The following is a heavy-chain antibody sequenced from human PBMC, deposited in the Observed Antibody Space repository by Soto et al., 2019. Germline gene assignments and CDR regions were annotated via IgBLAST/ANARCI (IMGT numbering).Heavy chain of an antibody. Sequence: QMQLVQSGPEVKKPGTSVKVSCKASGFTFTSSAVQWVRQARGQRIEWIGWIVVGSGNTNYAQNFQERVTITRDMSTSTAYMELSRLRCVDPAVYYCAANYDSSRNLDYWGQGTLVTVSS. CDR3: AANYDSSRNLDY. D-gene: IGHD3-22*01. CDR2: IVVGSGNT. V-gene: IGHV1-58*01. CDR1: GFTFTSSA. J-gene: IGHJ4*02.